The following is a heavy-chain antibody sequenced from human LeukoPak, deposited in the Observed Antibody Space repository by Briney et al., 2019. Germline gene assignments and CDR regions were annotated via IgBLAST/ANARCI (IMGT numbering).Heavy chain of an antibody. D-gene: IGHD3-22*01. V-gene: IGHV4-39*07. CDR3: AAYYYDSSGHGGAFDI. Sequence: PSETLSLTCTVSGGSISSSSYYWGWIRQPPGKGLERIGSIYYSGSTYYNPSLKSRVTISVDKSKNQFCLKLSSVTAADTAVYYCAAYYYDSSGHGGAFDIWGQGTMVTVSS. CDR2: IYYSGST. CDR1: GGSISSSSYY. J-gene: IGHJ3*02.